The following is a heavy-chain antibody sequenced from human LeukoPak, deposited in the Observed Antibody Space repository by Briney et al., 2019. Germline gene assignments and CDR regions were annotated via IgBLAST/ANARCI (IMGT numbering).Heavy chain of an antibody. J-gene: IGHJ4*02. CDR1: GFTFSTYG. CDR2: ISSSGGST. V-gene: IGHV3-23*01. D-gene: IGHD3-22*01. CDR3: AILNDYYDTSGYY. Sequence: GGSLRLSCAASGFTFSTYGMSWVRQAPGKGLEWVSAISSSGGSTYYADSVKGRFTISRDNSKNTLYLQMNSLRAEDTAVYYCAILNDYYDTSGYYWGQGTLVTVSS.